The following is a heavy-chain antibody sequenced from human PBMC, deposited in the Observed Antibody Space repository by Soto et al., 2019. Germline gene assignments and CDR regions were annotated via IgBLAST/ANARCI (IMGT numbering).Heavy chain of an antibody. Sequence: GGSLRLSCAASGFTVTSYYMSWVRQAPGKGLEWVSLIYTGGNTNYADSVKGRFTISRDNSKNTLYLQMNSLRAEDTAVYYCARDYYYGSGNYYRADYYHYGMGVWGQGTTVTVSS. J-gene: IGHJ6*02. D-gene: IGHD3-10*01. CDR2: IYTGGNT. CDR3: ARDYYYGSGNYYRADYYHYGMGV. CDR1: GFTVTSYY. V-gene: IGHV3-53*01.